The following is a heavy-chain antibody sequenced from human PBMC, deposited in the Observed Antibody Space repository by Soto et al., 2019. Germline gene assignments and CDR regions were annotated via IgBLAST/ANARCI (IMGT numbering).Heavy chain of an antibody. Sequence: EVQLVESGGGLVQPGGSLRLSCAASGFTFNSFDMYWVRQLTGKGLEWVSTIGTSGDTYYPGSVKGRFTISRENAKNSLYLQINSLTAGDTAVYYCARGVPGYYYGMDVWGQGTTVTVSS. CDR1: GFTFNSFD. CDR2: IGTSGDT. J-gene: IGHJ6*02. V-gene: IGHV3-13*01. CDR3: ARGVPGYYYGMDV.